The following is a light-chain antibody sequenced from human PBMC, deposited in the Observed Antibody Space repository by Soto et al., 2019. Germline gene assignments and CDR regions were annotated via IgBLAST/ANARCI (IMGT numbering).Light chain of an antibody. J-gene: IGKJ4*01. CDR3: QHRANWPLT. CDR2: GAS. Sequence: EIVLTQSPGILSLSPGERASLSCGASQSISSSFLAWYQQKPGQAPRLLIYGASSRATGIPDRFSGTGSETDFTLTISSLEPEDFAVYYCQHRANWPLTFGGGTKVDIK. V-gene: IGKV3D-20*02. CDR1: QSISSSF.